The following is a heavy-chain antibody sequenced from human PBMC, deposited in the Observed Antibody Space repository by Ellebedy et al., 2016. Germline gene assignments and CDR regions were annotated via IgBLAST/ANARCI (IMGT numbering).Heavy chain of an antibody. CDR1: GFTFTSYA. CDR2: ISRSGDNT. Sequence: GESLKISXAASGFTFTSYAMNWVRQAPGKGLEWVSAISRSGDNTYYADSVKGRFTISSDNSENTLYLQMNSLRAEDTAVYYCAKRTLTGTTDYWGQGTLVTVSS. J-gene: IGHJ4*02. V-gene: IGHV3-23*01. CDR3: AKRTLTGTTDY. D-gene: IGHD1-7*01.